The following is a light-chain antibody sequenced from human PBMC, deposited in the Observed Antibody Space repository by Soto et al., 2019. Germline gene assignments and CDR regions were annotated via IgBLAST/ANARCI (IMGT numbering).Light chain of an antibody. CDR3: QQYDSSPCT. CDR1: QRVTSNY. J-gene: IGKJ1*01. CDR2: GAS. V-gene: IGKV3-20*01. Sequence: EIVLTQSPGTLSLSPGDRDTLSCRASQRVTSNYLAWYQQKPGQAPRLLISGASSRATGIPDRFSASESGTDFTLTISRLETEEFAVYYCQQYDSSPCTFGQGTKVEIK.